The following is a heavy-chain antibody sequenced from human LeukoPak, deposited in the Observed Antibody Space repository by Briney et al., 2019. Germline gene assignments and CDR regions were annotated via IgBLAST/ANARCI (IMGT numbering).Heavy chain of an antibody. CDR3: AREVRGLSGYYFDY. J-gene: IGHJ4*02. CDR1: GFTFSSYW. V-gene: IGHV3-74*01. CDR2: INSDGSST. D-gene: IGHD1-26*01. Sequence: GGSLRLSCAASGFTFSSYWMHWVRQAPGKGLVWVSRINSDGSSTSYADSVKGRFTISRDNAKNTLYLQMNSLRAEDTAVYYCAREVRGLSGYYFDYWGQGTLVTVSP.